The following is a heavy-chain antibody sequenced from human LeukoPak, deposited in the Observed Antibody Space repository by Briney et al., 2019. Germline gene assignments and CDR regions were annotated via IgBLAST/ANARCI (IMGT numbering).Heavy chain of an antibody. J-gene: IGHJ6*02. D-gene: IGHD4-23*01. Sequence: SETLSLTCTVSGGSISSGGYYWSWIRQHPGKGLEWIGYIYYSGSTYYNPSLKSRVTISVDTSKNQFSLKLSSVTAADTAVYYCASKAVSNSAPPPYYYYGMDVWGQGTTVTVSS. CDR2: IYYSGST. CDR1: GGSISSGGYY. CDR3: ASKAVSNSAPPPYYYYGMDV. V-gene: IGHV4-31*03.